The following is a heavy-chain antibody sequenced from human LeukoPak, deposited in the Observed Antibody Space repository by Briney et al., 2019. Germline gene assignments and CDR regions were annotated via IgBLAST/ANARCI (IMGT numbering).Heavy chain of an antibody. J-gene: IGHJ3*02. Sequence: ATVKVSCKASGYTFTSYDINWVRQATGQGLEWMGWMNPNSGNTGYAQKFQGRVTMTRNTSISTAYMELSSLRSEDTAVYYCAVVDTAMGRPFDAFDIWGQGTMVTVSS. CDR1: GYTFTSYD. V-gene: IGHV1-8*01. CDR3: AVVDTAMGRPFDAFDI. D-gene: IGHD5-18*01. CDR2: MNPNSGNT.